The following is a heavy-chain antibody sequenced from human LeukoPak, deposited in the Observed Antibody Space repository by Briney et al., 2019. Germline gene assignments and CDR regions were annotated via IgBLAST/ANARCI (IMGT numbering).Heavy chain of an antibody. CDR1: GFTFSSYT. D-gene: IGHD5-18*01. Sequence: GGSLRLSCAASGFTFSSYTMHWVRQAPGKGLDWVAIISYDGSNKYYADSVKGRFTISRDNSKNTLYLQMNSLRAKDTAVYYCARDRGYTYGIDYWGQGTLVTVSS. CDR3: ARDRGYTYGIDY. CDR2: ISYDGSNK. V-gene: IGHV3-30-3*01. J-gene: IGHJ4*02.